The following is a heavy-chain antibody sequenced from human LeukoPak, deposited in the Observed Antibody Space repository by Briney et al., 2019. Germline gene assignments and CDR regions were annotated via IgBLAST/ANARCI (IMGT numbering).Heavy chain of an antibody. J-gene: IGHJ3*02. Sequence: ASVKVSCEASGYTLTSYYMHWVRQAPGQGLEWMGIINPTVGDPIYAQKFQGRVTMTRDMSTSTVYMELSSLRSDDTAVYYCARYGFSSSWQGGWHAFDIWGQGTMVTVSS. D-gene: IGHD6-13*01. CDR1: GYTLTSYY. CDR3: ARYGFSSSWQGGWHAFDI. CDR2: INPTVGDP. V-gene: IGHV1-46*01.